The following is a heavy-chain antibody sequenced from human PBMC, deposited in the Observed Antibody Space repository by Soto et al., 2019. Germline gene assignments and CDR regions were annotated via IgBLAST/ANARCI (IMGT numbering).Heavy chain of an antibody. CDR2: IYYSGST. Sequence: PSETLSLTCTVSGGSISSYYWSWIRQPPGKGLEWIGYIYYSGSTNYNPSLKSRVTISVDTSKNQFSLKLSSVTAADTAVYYCASSTLGLRYFDWLPFDYWGQGTLVTVSS. CDR1: GGSISSYY. V-gene: IGHV4-59*01. J-gene: IGHJ4*02. CDR3: ASSTLGLRYFDWLPFDY. D-gene: IGHD3-9*01.